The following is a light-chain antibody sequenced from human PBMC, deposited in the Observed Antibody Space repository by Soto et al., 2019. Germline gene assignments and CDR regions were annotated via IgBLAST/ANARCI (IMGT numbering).Light chain of an antibody. J-gene: IGLJ1*01. CDR2: DVN. Sequence: QSALNQPASVSGSPGQSITISCTGTSSDVGGYDYVYWYQQYPGKSPKLMIYDVNNRPSGVSDRFSGSKSGNTASLTISGLQAEDEADYYCNSYSSSATHVFGTGTKVTVL. V-gene: IGLV2-14*03. CDR1: SSDVGGYDY. CDR3: NSYSSSATHV.